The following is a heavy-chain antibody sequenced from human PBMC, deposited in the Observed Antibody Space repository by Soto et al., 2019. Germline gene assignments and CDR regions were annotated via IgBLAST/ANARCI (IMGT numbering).Heavy chain of an antibody. CDR1: GYTFTSYG. CDR3: ARDRTPRRYCSGGSCYHYFDY. Sequence: ASVKVSCKASGYTFTSYGISWVRQAPGQGLEWMGWISAYNGNTNYAQKLQGRVTMTTDTSTSTAYMELRSLRSDDTAVYYCARDRTPRRYCSGGSCYHYFDYLSQGTLVS. V-gene: IGHV1-18*04. D-gene: IGHD2-15*01. J-gene: IGHJ4*02. CDR2: ISAYNGNT.